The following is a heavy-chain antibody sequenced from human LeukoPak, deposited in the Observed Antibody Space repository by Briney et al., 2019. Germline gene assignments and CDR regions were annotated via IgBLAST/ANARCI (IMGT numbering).Heavy chain of an antibody. D-gene: IGHD2-2*01. J-gene: IGHJ3*02. CDR3: ASLDIVVVPAAPGAFDI. V-gene: IGHV1-2*02. Sequence: ASVKVSCKASGYTFTGYYMRWVRQAPGQGLEWMGWSNPNSGGKNYAQKFQGRVTMTRDTSISTAYMELSRLRSDDTAVYYCASLDIVVVPAAPGAFDIWGQGTMVTVSS. CDR2: SNPNSGGK. CDR1: GYTFTGYY.